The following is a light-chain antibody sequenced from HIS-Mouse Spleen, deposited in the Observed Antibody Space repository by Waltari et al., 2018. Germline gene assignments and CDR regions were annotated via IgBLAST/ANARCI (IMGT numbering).Light chain of an antibody. CDR2: EGS. CDR1: SRDGGSYNL. J-gene: IGLJ3*02. Sequence: QSALTQPPSVSGSHGQSITIPCTGTSRDGGSYNLVSWYQQHPGKAPKLMIYEGSKRPSGVSNRFSGSKSGNTASLTISGLQAEDEADYYCCSYAGSSTWVFGGGTKLTVL. V-gene: IGLV2-23*01. CDR3: CSYAGSSTWV.